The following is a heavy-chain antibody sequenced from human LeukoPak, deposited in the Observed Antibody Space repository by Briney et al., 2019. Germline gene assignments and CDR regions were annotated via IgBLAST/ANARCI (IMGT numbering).Heavy chain of an antibody. D-gene: IGHD3-10*01. J-gene: IGHJ4*02. V-gene: IGHV1-2*02. CDR3: ASDGAYYGSGSYYYYFDY. CDR2: INPNSGGT. CDR1: GYTFSGYY. Sequence: EASVKVSCKASGYTFSGYYMHWVRQSPGQGLEWMGCINPNSGGTNYAQKFQGRVTMTRDTSISTAYMELSRLRSDDTAVYYCASDGAYYGSGSYYYYFDYWGQGTLVTVSS.